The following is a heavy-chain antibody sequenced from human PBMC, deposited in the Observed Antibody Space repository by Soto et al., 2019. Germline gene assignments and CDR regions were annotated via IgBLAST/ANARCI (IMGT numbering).Heavy chain of an antibody. CDR1: GFTFKNYW. CDR3: ARDSGGETAGVWFDALDM. V-gene: IGHV3-7*01. Sequence: PGGSLRLSCAASGFTFKNYWMTWVRQSPGTGLEWVANVNGDGSERKYVDSVKGRFTISRDNAKNSLYLQMNSLSAEDTAVYYCARDSGGETAGVWFDALDMWGQGTMVTVSS. J-gene: IGHJ3*02. D-gene: IGHD2-8*02. CDR2: VNGDGSER.